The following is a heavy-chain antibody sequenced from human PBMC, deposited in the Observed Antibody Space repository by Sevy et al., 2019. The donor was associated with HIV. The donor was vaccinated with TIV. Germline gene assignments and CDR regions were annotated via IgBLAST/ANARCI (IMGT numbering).Heavy chain of an antibody. CDR1: GFTFSSYD. D-gene: IGHD2-8*01. J-gene: IGHJ5*02. CDR3: TRNGGAFDNGFDP. CDR2: ISSSGSSI. Sequence: GGSLRLSCTASGFTFSSYDMNWVRQAPGKGLEWVSKISSSGSSIYYADSVKGRCTISGDNAKNSLNLQMNSLRAEDTAVYYCTRNGGAFDNGFDPWGQGTLVTVSS. V-gene: IGHV3-48*03.